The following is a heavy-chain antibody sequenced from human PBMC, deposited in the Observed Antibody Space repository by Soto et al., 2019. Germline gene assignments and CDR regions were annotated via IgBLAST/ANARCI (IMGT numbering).Heavy chain of an antibody. CDR3: ARTFGVGSPYYYYGMDV. D-gene: IGHD3-3*01. Sequence: PGESLKISCKCSGYDFTNYWIGWVRQMPGKGLEWMGIIYPGDSDTRYSPSFQGQVTISADKSISSAYLHWSNLRASDTATYYCARTFGVGSPYYYYGMDVWGHGTTGTVSS. CDR2: IYPGDSDT. J-gene: IGHJ6*02. CDR1: GYDFTNYW. V-gene: IGHV5-51*01.